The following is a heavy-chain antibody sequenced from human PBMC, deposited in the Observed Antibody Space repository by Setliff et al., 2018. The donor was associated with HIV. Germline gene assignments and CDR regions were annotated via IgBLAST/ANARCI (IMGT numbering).Heavy chain of an antibody. CDR3: ARALTTINEDGFHI. CDR1: GGSISSGSYY. V-gene: IGHV4-61*09. CDR2: IYTSGST. D-gene: IGHD4-17*01. Sequence: PSETLSLTCTVSGGSISSGSYYWSWIRQPAGKGLEWIGHIYTSGSTNYNPSLKSRVTISVDTSKNQFSLRLDSVTATDTALYFCARALTTINEDGFHIWGQGTVVTVSS. J-gene: IGHJ3*02.